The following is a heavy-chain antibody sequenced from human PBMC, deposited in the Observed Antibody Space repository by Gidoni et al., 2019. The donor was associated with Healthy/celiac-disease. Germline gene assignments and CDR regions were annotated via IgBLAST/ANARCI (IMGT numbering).Heavy chain of an antibody. V-gene: IGHV1-2*02. J-gene: IGHJ4*02. CDR1: GYTFPGYY. D-gene: IGHD6-13*01. CDR2: INPNSGGT. Sequence: QVQLVQSGAEVKKPGASVKVSCKASGYTFPGYYMHWVRQAPGQGLEWMGWINPNSGGTNYAQKFQGRVTMTRDTSISTAYMELSRLRSDDTAVYYCARDLAPSGIAAAGTQPVDYWGQGTLVTVSS. CDR3: ARDLAPSGIAAAGTQPVDY.